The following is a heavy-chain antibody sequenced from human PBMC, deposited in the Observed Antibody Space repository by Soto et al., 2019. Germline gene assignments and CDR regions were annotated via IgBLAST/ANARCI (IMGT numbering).Heavy chain of an antibody. V-gene: IGHV3-23*01. J-gene: IGHJ4*02. D-gene: IGHD3-22*01. CDR3: AKNPGYYYDSTGYHFDY. CDR1: ELTFSNYA. CDR2: ISYGGGTT. Sequence: GGSMRTSCAASELTFSNYAMSWLRQAPGKGLEWVSAISYGGGTTYYADSVKGRFTISRDNSKNTLYLQMNSLRAEDTAVYYGAKNPGYYYDSTGYHFDYWGQGT.